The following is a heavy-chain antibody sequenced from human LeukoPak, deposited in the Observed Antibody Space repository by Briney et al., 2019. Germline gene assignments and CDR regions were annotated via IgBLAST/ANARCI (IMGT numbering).Heavy chain of an antibody. Sequence: SQTLSLTCTVSGGSISSGSYYWSWIRQPAGKGLEWIGHIYTSGSTNYNPSLKSRVTISVDTSKNQFSLKLSSVTAADTAVYYCARVVTAIHYYFDYWGQGTLVTVSS. J-gene: IGHJ4*02. CDR2: IYTSGST. V-gene: IGHV4-61*09. CDR1: GGSISSGSYY. D-gene: IGHD2-21*02. CDR3: ARVVTAIHYYFDY.